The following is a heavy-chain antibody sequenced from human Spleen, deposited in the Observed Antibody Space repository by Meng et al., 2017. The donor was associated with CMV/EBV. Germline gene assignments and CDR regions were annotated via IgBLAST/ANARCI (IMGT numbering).Heavy chain of an antibody. CDR1: YNFISYG. V-gene: IGHV1-18*01. CDR2: ISAYNGNT. J-gene: IGHJ5*02. Sequence: YNFISYGISWVRQAPGQGLEWMGWISAYNGNTKYAQKLQGRVTMTTDTSTSTAYMELRSLRSDDTAVYYCAREAATGTASSPFTFDPWGQGTLVTVSS. CDR3: AREAATGTASSPFTFDP. D-gene: IGHD1-7*01.